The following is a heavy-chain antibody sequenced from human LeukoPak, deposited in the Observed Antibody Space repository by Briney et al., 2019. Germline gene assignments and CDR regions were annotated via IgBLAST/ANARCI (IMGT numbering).Heavy chain of an antibody. CDR1: GFTFSSYA. CDR3: ARGFCSTTSCPGWAYYYGMDV. J-gene: IGHJ6*04. CDR2: ISYDGSNK. D-gene: IGHD2-2*01. Sequence: PGGPLRLSCAASGFTFSSYAMHWVRQAPGKGLEWVAVISYDGSNKYHADSVKGRFTISRDNSKNTLYLQMNSLSAEDTAVYYCARGFCSTTSCPGWAYYYGMDVWGKGTTVTVSS. V-gene: IGHV3-30*04.